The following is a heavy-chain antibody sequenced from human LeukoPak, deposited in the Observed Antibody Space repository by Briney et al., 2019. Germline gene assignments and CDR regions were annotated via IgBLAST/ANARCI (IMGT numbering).Heavy chain of an antibody. J-gene: IGHJ4*02. CDR2: IYHSGST. CDR1: GGSISTYY. Sequence: SETLSLTCTVSGGSISTYYWNWIRQPPGKGLEWIGYIYHSGSTNYNPSLQSRVTISVDKSKNQFFLNLSSVTAADTAVYYCAGLVGRYSSGLYYYYFDYWGQGTLVTVSS. D-gene: IGHD3-22*01. V-gene: IGHV4-59*12. CDR3: AGLVGRYSSGLYYYYFDY.